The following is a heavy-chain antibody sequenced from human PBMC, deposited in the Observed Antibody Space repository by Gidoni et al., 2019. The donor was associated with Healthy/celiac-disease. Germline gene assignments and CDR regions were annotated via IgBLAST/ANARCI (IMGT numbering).Heavy chain of an antibody. D-gene: IGHD3-22*01. CDR1: GYTFTGYY. V-gene: IGHV1-2*04. CDR3: ARGLGAYYYDSSVYSDYYYYYGMDV. CDR2: INPNSGGT. Sequence: QVQLVQSGAEVKKPGASVKVSCKASGYTFTGYYMHWVRQAPGQGLEWMGWINPNSGGTNYAQKFQGWVTMTRDTSISTAYMELSRLRSDDTAVYYCARGLGAYYYDSSVYSDYYYYYGMDVWGQGTTVTVSS. J-gene: IGHJ6*02.